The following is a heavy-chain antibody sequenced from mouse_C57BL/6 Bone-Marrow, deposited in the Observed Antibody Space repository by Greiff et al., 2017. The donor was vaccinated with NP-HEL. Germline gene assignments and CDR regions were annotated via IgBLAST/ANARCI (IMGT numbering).Heavy chain of an antibody. CDR1: GFTFSSYA. V-gene: IGHV5-4*03. CDR3: ARGGNYAAY. CDR2: ISDGGSYT. J-gene: IGHJ3*01. D-gene: IGHD2-1*01. Sequence: EVKVVESGGGLVKPGGSLKLSCAASGFTFSSYAMSWVRQTPEKKLEWVATISDGGSYTYYPDNVQGRFTISRDNAKNNLYLQMSHLKSEDTAMYYCARGGNYAAYWGQGTLVTVSA.